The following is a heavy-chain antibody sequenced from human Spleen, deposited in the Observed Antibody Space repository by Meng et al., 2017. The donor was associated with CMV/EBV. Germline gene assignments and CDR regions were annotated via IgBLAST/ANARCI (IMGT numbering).Heavy chain of an antibody. Sequence: ASVKVSCKASGYTFSDYHMHWVRQAPGQGFEWMGWINPNTGGTNYAQKFQGRVTVTRDTSISTAYMDLSSLRSDDTAVYYCARDHLQITLIRGRDAFDIWGQGTMVTVSS. V-gene: IGHV1-2*02. CDR2: INPNTGGT. J-gene: IGHJ3*02. CDR3: ARDHLQITLIRGRDAFDI. CDR1: GYTFSDYH. D-gene: IGHD3-10*01.